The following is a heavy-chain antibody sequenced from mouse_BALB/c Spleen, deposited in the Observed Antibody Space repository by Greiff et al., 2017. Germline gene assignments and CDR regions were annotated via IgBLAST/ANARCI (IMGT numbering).Heavy chain of an antibody. CDR2: IYPGGGYT. Sequence: QVQLQQSGAEMVRPGTFVKIFRKASGYPFTHYWLGWVKQRPGHGLEWIGDIYPGGGYTNYNEKFKGKATLTADTSSSTAYLQLRSLTSEDAAVYFCAREGGYFDYWGQGTTLTVSA. CDR1: GYPFTHYW. CDR3: AREGGYFDY. V-gene: IGHV1-63*02. J-gene: IGHJ2*01.